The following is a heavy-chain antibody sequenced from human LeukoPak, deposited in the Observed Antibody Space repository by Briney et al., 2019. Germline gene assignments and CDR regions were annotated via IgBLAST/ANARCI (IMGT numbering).Heavy chain of an antibody. Sequence: GGSLRLSCAASGFTFSSYAMSWVRQAPGKGLEWVSAISGSGGSTYYADSVKGRFTISRDNAKNTLYLQMNSLRAEDTAVYYCARYSGIYYDAFDIWGQGTMVTVSS. CDR2: ISGSGGST. V-gene: IGHV3-23*01. CDR1: GFTFSSYA. CDR3: ARYSGIYYDAFDI. J-gene: IGHJ3*02. D-gene: IGHD1-26*01.